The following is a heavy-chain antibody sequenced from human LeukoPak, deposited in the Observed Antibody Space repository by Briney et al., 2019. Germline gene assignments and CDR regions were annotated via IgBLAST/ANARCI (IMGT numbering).Heavy chain of an antibody. CDR3: ARDRGYIAVAGTSSSPSDY. J-gene: IGHJ4*02. CDR1: GFTFSSYS. CDR2: ISSSSSYI. Sequence: TGGSLRLSCAASGFTFSSYSMNWVRQAPGKGLEWVSSISSSSSYIYYADSVKGRFTISRDNAKNSLYLQMNSLRAEDTAVYYCARDRGYIAVAGTSSSPSDYWGQGTLVTVSS. V-gene: IGHV3-21*01. D-gene: IGHD6-19*01.